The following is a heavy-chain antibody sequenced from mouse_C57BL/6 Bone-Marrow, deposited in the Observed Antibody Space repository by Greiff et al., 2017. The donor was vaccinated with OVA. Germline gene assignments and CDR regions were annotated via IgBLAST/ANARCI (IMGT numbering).Heavy chain of an antibody. CDR2: IYPRSGNP. CDR1: GYTFTSYG. D-gene: IGHD1-1*01. V-gene: IGHV1-81*01. Sequence: VQLQQSGAELARPGASVKLSCKASGYTFTSYGISWVKQRTGQGLEWIGEIYPRSGNPYYNEKFKGKATLTADKASSTAYMELRSLTSEDSAVYFCARGSLYGSSYRAGFAYWGQGTLVTVSA. J-gene: IGHJ3*01. CDR3: ARGSLYGSSYRAGFAY.